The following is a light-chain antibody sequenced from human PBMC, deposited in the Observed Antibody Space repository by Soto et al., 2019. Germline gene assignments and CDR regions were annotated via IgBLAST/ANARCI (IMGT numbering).Light chain of an antibody. CDR2: DTS. J-gene: IGKJ5*01. CDR1: QSVSRS. CDR3: QQYKNGPPIT. V-gene: IGKV3-15*01. Sequence: EIVMTQSPATLSVSPGERATLSCRASQSVSRSLAWYQQKPGQSPRLLIYDTSTRATGIPARFSGSGSGTEFTLTISSLQSEDFAVYYCQQYKNGPPITFGQGTRLEI.